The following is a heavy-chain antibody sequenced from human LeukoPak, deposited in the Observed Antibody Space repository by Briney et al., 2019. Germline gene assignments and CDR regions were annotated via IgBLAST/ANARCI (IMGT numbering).Heavy chain of an antibody. V-gene: IGHV3-64D*06. D-gene: IGHD3-10*01. CDR3: VKDPQLLWFGELDAFDI. CDR1: GFTFSSYA. Sequence: PGGSLRLSCSASGFTFSSYAMHWVRQAPGKGLEYVSAISSNGGSTYYADSVKGRLTISRDNSKDTLYLQMSSLRAEDTAVYYCVKDPQLLWFGELDAFDIWGQGTMVTVSS. CDR2: ISSNGGST. J-gene: IGHJ3*02.